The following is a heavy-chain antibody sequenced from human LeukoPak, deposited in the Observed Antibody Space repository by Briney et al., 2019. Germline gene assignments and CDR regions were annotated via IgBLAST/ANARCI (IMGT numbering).Heavy chain of an antibody. CDR2: INQNGSEK. V-gene: IGHV3-7*01. J-gene: IGHJ4*02. CDR1: GFTFSSYW. D-gene: IGHD2-2*01. CDR3: ARGGWNTYCSSTSCFDY. Sequence: GGSLRLSCAVSGFTFSSYWMNWVRQAPGKGLEWVANINQNGSEKYYVDSVKGRFTISRANAKNSLYLQMNSLRGEDTAVYYCARGGWNTYCSSTSCFDYWGQGTLVTVSS.